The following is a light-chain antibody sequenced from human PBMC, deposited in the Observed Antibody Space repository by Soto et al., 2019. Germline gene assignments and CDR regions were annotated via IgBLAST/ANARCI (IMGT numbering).Light chain of an antibody. CDR2: EVS. CDR3: SSYTSSSTPV. Sequence: QSVMTQPPSVSAAPGQKVTISCSGSSSNIGGNSVSWYQQLPGTAPKLMIYEVSNRPSGVSNRFSGSKSGNTASLTISGLQAEDEADYYCSSYTSSSTPVIGTGTKVTVL. CDR1: SSNIGGNS. J-gene: IGLJ1*01. V-gene: IGLV2-14*01.